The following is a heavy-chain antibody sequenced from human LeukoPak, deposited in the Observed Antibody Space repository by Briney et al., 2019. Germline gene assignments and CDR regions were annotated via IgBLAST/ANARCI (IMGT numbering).Heavy chain of an antibody. CDR3: ARDRRSLRGDAFDI. CDR2: ISSSSSYI. V-gene: IGHV3-21*01. D-gene: IGHD3-10*01. CDR1: GLTFSSYS. J-gene: IGHJ3*02. Sequence: GGSLRLSCAASGLTFSSYSMNWVRQAPGKGLEWVSSISSSSSYIYYADSVKGRFTISRDNAKNSLYLQMNSLRAEDTAVYYCARDRRSLRGDAFDIWGQGTMVTVSS.